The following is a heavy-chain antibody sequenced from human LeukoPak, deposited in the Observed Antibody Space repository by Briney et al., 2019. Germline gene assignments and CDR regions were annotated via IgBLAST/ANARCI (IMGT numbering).Heavy chain of an antibody. D-gene: IGHD2-2*01. CDR1: GGCFSSYA. Sequence: SVKVSCKASGGCFSSYAISWVRQAPGQGLEWMGGIIPIFGTANYAQKFQGRVTITADESTSTAYMELSSLRSEDTAVYYCARREVVVVPAAPPDYYGMDVWGKGTTVTVSS. CDR3: ARREVVVVPAAPPDYYGMDV. J-gene: IGHJ6*04. CDR2: IIPIFGTA. V-gene: IGHV1-69*13.